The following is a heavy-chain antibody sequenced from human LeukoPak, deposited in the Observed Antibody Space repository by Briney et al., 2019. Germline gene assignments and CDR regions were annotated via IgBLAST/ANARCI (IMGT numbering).Heavy chain of an antibody. D-gene: IGHD3-22*01. V-gene: IGHV3-48*01. J-gene: IGHJ3*02. CDR3: ARDRAIDSSGYRDPPSDAFDI. CDR1: GFTFSSYS. CDR2: ISSSSSTI. Sequence: GGSLRLSCAASGFTFSSYSMNWVRQAPGKGLEGVSYISSSSSTIYYADSVKGRFTISRDNAKNSLYLQMNSLRAEDTAVYYCARDRAIDSSGYRDPPSDAFDIWGQGTMVTVSS.